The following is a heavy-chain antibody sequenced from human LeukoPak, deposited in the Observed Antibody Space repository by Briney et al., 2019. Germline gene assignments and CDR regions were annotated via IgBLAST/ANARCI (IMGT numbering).Heavy chain of an antibody. CDR2: ISYDGSNK. CDR3: ARDAYPGSVVRGSPDY. CDR1: GFTFSSYA. J-gene: IGHJ4*02. D-gene: IGHD3-10*01. Sequence: GGSLRLSCAASGFTFSSYAMHWVRQAPGKGLEWVAVISYDGSNKYYADSVKGRFTISRDNSKNTLYLQMNSLRAEDTAVYYCARDAYPGSVVRGSPDYWGQGTLVTVSS. V-gene: IGHV3-30-3*01.